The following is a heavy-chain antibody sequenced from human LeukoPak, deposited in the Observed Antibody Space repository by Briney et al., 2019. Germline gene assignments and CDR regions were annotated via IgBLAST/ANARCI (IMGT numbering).Heavy chain of an antibody. V-gene: IGHV3-7*01. Sequence: GGSVRLSCAASGFDFNNYYMSWVRQAPGKGLEWLANIKFDGSDTYYVDSVKGRFTIPRDNAKNSLYLQMSSLRVEDTALYYCTRDEGATVATYRFDFWGQGTLVTVSS. CDR3: TRDEGATVATYRFDF. J-gene: IGHJ4*02. CDR2: IKFDGSDT. D-gene: IGHD4-17*01. CDR1: GFDFNNYY.